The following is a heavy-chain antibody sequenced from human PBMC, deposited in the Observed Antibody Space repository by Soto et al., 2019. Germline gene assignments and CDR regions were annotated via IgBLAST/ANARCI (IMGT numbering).Heavy chain of an antibody. D-gene: IGHD6-13*01. CDR3: ARSYSSSWYYYYYYMDV. CDR2: ISISSSYI. CDR1: GFTFSSYS. Sequence: EVQLVESGGGLVKPGGSLRLSCAASGFTFSSYSMNWVRQAPGKGLEWVSSISISSSYIYYADSVKGRFTISRDNAKNSLYQQMNSLRAEDAAVYYCARSYSSSWYYYYYYMDVWGKGTTDTVSS. J-gene: IGHJ6*03. V-gene: IGHV3-21*01.